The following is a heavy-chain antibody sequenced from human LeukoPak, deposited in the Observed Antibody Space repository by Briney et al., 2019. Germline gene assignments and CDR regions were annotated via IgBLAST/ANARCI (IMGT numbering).Heavy chain of an antibody. Sequence: ASVKVSCTASGYSFTRFGISWVRQAPGQGLEWMGWISPDNGNPDYSQRVQGRVTLTTDTARSTAYMELSSLRSEDTAVYYCARDIWGAAPSGDAFDIWGQGTMVTVSS. CDR3: ARDIWGAAPSGDAFDI. CDR1: GYSFTRFG. D-gene: IGHD3-16*01. J-gene: IGHJ3*02. V-gene: IGHV1-18*01. CDR2: ISPDNGNP.